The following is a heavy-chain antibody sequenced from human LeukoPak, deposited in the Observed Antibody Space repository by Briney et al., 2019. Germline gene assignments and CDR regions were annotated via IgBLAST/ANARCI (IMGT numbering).Heavy chain of an antibody. J-gene: IGHJ5*02. CDR1: GGSFSDYY. V-gene: IGHV4-34*01. Sequence: SETLSLTCAVYGGSFSDYYWSWIRQSPGKRLEWIGEINHSGSTNYNPSLKSRVTISVDTSKNQFSLKLNSVTAVDTAVYYCASCSSTSWYAGDWFDPWGQGTLVTVSS. D-gene: IGHD2-2*01. CDR3: ASCSSTSWYAGDWFDP. CDR2: INHSGST.